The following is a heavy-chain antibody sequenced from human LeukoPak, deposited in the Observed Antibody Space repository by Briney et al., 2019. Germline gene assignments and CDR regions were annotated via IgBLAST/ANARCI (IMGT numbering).Heavy chain of an antibody. CDR2: FDPEDGET. CDR1: GYTLTELS. Sequence: ASVKVSCKVSGYTLTELSMDWVRQAPGKGLEWMGGFDPEDGETIYAQKFQGRVTMTEDTSIDTAYMELSSLRSEDTAVYYCATVPGSYDRYYFDYWGQGTLVTVSS. CDR3: ATVPGSYDRYYFDY. J-gene: IGHJ4*02. V-gene: IGHV1-24*01. D-gene: IGHD3-16*01.